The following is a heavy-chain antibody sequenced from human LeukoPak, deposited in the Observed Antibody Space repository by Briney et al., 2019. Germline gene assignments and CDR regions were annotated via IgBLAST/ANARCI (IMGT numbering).Heavy chain of an antibody. CDR1: GFTFSSSV. J-gene: IGHJ3*02. V-gene: IGHV3-23*01. CDR3: AKALSPRLIDAFDI. CDR2: FSVSGGSS. D-gene: IGHD3-16*01. Sequence: GGSLRLSCAASGFTFSSSVMSWVRQAPGQGLEWVSTFSVSGGSSYYADSVKGRFSISGDSSKNTLYLQMDSLRAEDTAVYYCAKALSPRLIDAFDIWGQGTMVTVSS.